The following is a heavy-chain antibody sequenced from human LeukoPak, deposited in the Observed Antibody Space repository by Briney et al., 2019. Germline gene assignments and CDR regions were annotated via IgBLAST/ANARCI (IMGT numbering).Heavy chain of an antibody. D-gene: IGHD1-26*01. V-gene: IGHV4-59*08. CDR3: ARHKGGSYRNLDY. J-gene: IGHJ4*02. Sequence: SETLSLTCTVSGGSISSYYWSWIRQPPGKGLEWIGYIYYSGSTNYNPSLKSRVTISVDTSKNQLSLKLSSVTAADTAVYYCARHKGGSYRNLDYWGQGTLVTVSS. CDR2: IYYSGST. CDR1: GGSISSYY.